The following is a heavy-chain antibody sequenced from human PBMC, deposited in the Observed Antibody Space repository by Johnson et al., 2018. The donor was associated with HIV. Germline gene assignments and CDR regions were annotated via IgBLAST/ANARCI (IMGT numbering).Heavy chain of an antibody. CDR1: GFTFSSYA. J-gene: IGHJ3*02. CDR2: ISGSGGST. D-gene: IGHD6-13*01. Sequence: QVVESGGGLVQPGGSLRLSCAASGFTFSSYAMSWVRQAPGKGLEWVSAISGSGGSTYYADSVKGRFTISRDNSKTTLYLQRNSLRAEDTAVYYCARAGSSPAANDAFDIWGQGTMVTVSS. V-gene: IGHV3-23*04. CDR3: ARAGSSPAANDAFDI.